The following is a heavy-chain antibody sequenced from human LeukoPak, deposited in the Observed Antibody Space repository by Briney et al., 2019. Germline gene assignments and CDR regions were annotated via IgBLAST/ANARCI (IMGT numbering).Heavy chain of an antibody. CDR1: GFTVSSNY. J-gene: IGHJ6*02. CDR2: IYSGCST. Sequence: GGSLRLSCTASGFTVSSNYMNWVRQAPGKGLEWVSIIYSGCSTYYADSVMGRFTISRDNSKNTVYLQMNSLRAEDTAVYYCARRAYGMDVWGQGTTVTVSS. V-gene: IGHV3-53*01. CDR3: ARRAYGMDV.